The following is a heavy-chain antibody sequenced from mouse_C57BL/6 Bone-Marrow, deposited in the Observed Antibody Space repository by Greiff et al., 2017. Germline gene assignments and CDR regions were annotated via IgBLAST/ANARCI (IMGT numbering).Heavy chain of an antibody. V-gene: IGHV1-76*01. CDR2: IYPGSGNT. CDR1: GYTFTDYY. D-gene: IGHD2-3*01. CDR3: ARKGDDGYYHYAMDY. J-gene: IGHJ4*01. Sequence: QVQLQQSGAELVRPGASVKLSCKASGYTFTDYYINWVKQRPGQGLEWIARIYPGSGNTYYNEKFKGKATLTAEKSSSTAYMQLSSLTSEDSAVYFCARKGDDGYYHYAMDYWGQGTSVTVSS.